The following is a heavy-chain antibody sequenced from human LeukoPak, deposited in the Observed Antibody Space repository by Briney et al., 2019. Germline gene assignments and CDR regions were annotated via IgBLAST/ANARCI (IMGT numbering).Heavy chain of an antibody. D-gene: IGHD2-21*02. CDR3: ARGSYCGGDCYDAFDI. CDR2: INADNGNT. Sequence: ASVKVSCKASGYTFTSYAMHWVRQAPGQRLEWMGWINADNGNTKYSQKFQGRVTITRDTSASTAYMELSSLRSEDTAVYYCARGSYCGGDCYDAFDIWGQGTMVTVSS. J-gene: IGHJ3*02. V-gene: IGHV1-3*01. CDR1: GYTFTSYA.